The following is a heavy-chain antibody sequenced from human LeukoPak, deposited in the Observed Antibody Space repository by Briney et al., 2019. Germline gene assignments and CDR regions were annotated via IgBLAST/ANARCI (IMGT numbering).Heavy chain of an antibody. V-gene: IGHV3-23*01. CDR2: ISGSGGRT. J-gene: IGHJ4*02. D-gene: IGHD3-10*01. CDR3: AKDRYYGSGIDY. Sequence: PGGSLRLSCAASGFTFSSYGMSWVRQAPGKGLEWVSAISGSGGRTFYADSVKGRFTISRDNSKNTLYLQMNSLRAEDTAVYYCAKDRYYGSGIDYWGQGTLVTVSS. CDR1: GFTFSSYG.